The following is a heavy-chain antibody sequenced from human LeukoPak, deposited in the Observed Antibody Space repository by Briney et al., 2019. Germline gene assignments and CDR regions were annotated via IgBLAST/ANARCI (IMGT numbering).Heavy chain of an antibody. CDR3: ARGGMITFGGVIVPTEYYFDY. Sequence: AGGSLRLSCAASGFTFSTYAMSWVRQAPGKGLEWVSVIYSGGNTYYADSVKGRFTISRDNSKNTLFLQMNSLRAEDTAVYYCARGGMITFGGVIVPTEYYFDYWGQGTLVTVSS. J-gene: IGHJ4*02. D-gene: IGHD3-16*02. CDR2: IYSGGNT. CDR1: GFTFSTYA. V-gene: IGHV3-53*01.